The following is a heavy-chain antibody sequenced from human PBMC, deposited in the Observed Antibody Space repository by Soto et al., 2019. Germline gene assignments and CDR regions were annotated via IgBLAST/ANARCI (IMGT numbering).Heavy chain of an antibody. CDR1: GFTFTSSA. CDR3: AADGDGVINMVRGDYYYGMDV. D-gene: IGHD3-10*01. Sequence: QMQLVQSGPEVKKPGTSVKVSCKASGFTFTSSAVQWVRQARGQRLEWIGWIVVGSGNTNYAQKFQERVTITRDMSTSTAYMELSSLRSEDTAVYYCAADGDGVINMVRGDYYYGMDVWGQGTTVTVSS. J-gene: IGHJ6*02. CDR2: IVVGSGNT. V-gene: IGHV1-58*01.